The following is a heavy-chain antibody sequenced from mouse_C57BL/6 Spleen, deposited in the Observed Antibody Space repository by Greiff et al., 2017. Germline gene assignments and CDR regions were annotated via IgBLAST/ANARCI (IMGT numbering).Heavy chain of an antibody. CDR3: ARSYDGYYGYYFDY. CDR2: IHPNSGST. Sequence: QVQLQQPGAELVKPGASVKLSCKASGYTFTSYWMHWVKQRPGQGLEWIGMIHPNSGSTNYNEKFKSKATLTVDKSSGTAYMHLSSLTSEDSAVYYCARSYDGYYGYYFDYWGQGTTLTVSS. D-gene: IGHD2-3*01. CDR1: GYTFTSYW. V-gene: IGHV1-64*01. J-gene: IGHJ2*01.